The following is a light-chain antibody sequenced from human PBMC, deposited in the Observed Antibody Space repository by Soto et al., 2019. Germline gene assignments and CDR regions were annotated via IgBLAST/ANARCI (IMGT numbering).Light chain of an antibody. Sequence: ILLTQSPATLSLSPEERATLSCRASQSVSSYLAWYQQKPGQAPRLLIYDASNRATGIPARFSGSGSGTDFTLTISSLEPEDFAVYYCQQRSNWPPTFGGGTKVDI. V-gene: IGKV3-11*01. CDR3: QQRSNWPPT. J-gene: IGKJ4*01. CDR2: DAS. CDR1: QSVSSY.